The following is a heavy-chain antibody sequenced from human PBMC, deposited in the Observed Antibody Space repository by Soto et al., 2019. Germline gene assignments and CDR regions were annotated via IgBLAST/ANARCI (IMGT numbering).Heavy chain of an antibody. V-gene: IGHV1-69*13. CDR2: IIPIFGTA. CDR3: ARWIEADDAFDI. J-gene: IGHJ3*02. D-gene: IGHD5-12*01. CDR1: GGTFSSYA. Sequence: SVKVSCKASGGTFSSYAISWVRQAPGQGLEWMGGIIPIFGTANYAQKFQGRVTITADESTSTAYMELSSLRSEDTAVYYCARWIEADDAFDIWGQGTMVTVSS.